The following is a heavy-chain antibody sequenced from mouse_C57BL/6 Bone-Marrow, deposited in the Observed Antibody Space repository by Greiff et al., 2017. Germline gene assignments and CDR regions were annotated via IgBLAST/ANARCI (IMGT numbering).Heavy chain of an antibody. V-gene: IGHV1-64*01. CDR2: IHPNSGST. Sequence: QVQLQQPGAELVKPGASVKLSCKASGYTFTSYWMHWVKQRPGQGLEWIGMIHPNSGSTNYNEKFKSKATLTVDKSSSTAYMQRSSLTSEDSAVYYCARSRLSAWFAYWGQGTLVTVSA. CDR1: GYTFTSYW. CDR3: ARSRLSAWFAY. J-gene: IGHJ3*01. D-gene: IGHD1-3*01.